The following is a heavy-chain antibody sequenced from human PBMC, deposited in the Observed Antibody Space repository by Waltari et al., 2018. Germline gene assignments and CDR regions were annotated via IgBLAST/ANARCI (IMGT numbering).Heavy chain of an antibody. D-gene: IGHD4-17*01. J-gene: IGHJ5*02. V-gene: IGHV4-34*01. CDR2: INHRGST. Sequence: QVQLQQWGAGLLKPSETLSLTCAVYGGSFSGYYWSWVRQPPGKGRGWIGEINHRGSTNYNPSLKSRVTLSVDTSKNQFSLMLNSVTAADTAVYYCAKDYGATLRGWFDPWGQGNLVIVSS. CDR1: GGSFSGYY. CDR3: AKDYGATLRGWFDP.